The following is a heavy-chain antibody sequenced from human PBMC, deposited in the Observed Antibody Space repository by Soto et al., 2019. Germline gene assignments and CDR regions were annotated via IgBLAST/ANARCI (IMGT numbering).Heavy chain of an antibody. CDR1: GFTYNSYD. Sequence: DVQLVESGGGSVRPGGSLRLSCAAFGFTYNSYDMHWVRQVAGGGLEWVSSMGGAGANEYAASVRGRFIISRDNAKNSLYLQMDSLRVGDMAVYYCTRAAFGDGMDLWGQGTPVTVSS. V-gene: IGHV3-13*01. J-gene: IGHJ6*02. CDR2: MGGAGAN. D-gene: IGHD3-10*01. CDR3: TRAAFGDGMDL.